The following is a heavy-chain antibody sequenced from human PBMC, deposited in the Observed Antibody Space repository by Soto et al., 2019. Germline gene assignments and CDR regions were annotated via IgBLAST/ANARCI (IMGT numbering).Heavy chain of an antibody. V-gene: IGHV4-4*07. Sequence: ETLCRTCPVSGASISSYYWSWIRQPSGKGLEWIGRIYTSGSTNYNASLKGRVTISIDTSKKQFFLKLNSVTAADTAVYYCARDSSGRHDYWGQGTLVTVYS. J-gene: IGHJ4*02. CDR1: GASISSYY. CDR2: IYTSGST. D-gene: IGHD3-22*01. CDR3: ARDSSGRHDY.